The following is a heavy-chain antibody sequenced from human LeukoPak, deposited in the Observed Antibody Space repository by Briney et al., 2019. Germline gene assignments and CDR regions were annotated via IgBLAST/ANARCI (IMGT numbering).Heavy chain of an antibody. D-gene: IGHD3-10*01. V-gene: IGHV4-59*01. CDR1: GGSISSYY. CDR2: IYYSGST. J-gene: IGHJ3*02. CDR3: ARARGLDDAFDI. Sequence: PSETLSLTCTVSGGSISSYYWSWIRQPPGKGLEWIGYIYYSGSTNYNPSLKSRVTISVDTSKNQFSLKLSSVTAADTAVYYCARARGLDDAFDIWGQGTMVTVSS.